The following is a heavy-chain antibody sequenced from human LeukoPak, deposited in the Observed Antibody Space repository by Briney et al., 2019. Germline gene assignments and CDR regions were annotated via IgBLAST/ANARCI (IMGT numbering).Heavy chain of an antibody. CDR3: ARGDIVVVAGAGYYMDV. Sequence: ASVEVSCKASGGTFSSYAISWVRQAPGQGLEWMGGIIPIFGTANYAQKFQGRVTITTDESTSTAYMELSSLRSEDTAVYYCARGDIVVVAGAGYYMDVWGKGTTVTVSS. CDR1: GGTFSSYA. CDR2: IIPIFGTA. J-gene: IGHJ6*03. D-gene: IGHD2-2*01. V-gene: IGHV1-69*05.